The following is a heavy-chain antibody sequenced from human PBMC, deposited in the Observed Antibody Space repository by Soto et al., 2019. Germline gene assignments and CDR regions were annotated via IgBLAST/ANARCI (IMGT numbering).Heavy chain of an antibody. V-gene: IGHV3-23*01. D-gene: IGHD3-10*02. CDR2: ISGSGGST. J-gene: IGHJ4*02. CDR3: ARDRIVRGVIPHYFDY. Sequence: EVQLLESGGGLVQPGGSLRLSCAASGFTFSSYAMSWVRQAPGKGLEWVSAISGSGGSTYYADSVKGRFTISRDNSKNLPYLQMHSLRAEDTAVYYCARDRIVRGVIPHYFDYWGQGTLVTVSS. CDR1: GFTFSSYA.